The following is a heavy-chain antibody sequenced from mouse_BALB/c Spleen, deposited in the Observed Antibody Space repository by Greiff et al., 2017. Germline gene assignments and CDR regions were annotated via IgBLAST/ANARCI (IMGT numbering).Heavy chain of an antibody. D-gene: IGHD1-1*01. CDR3: AREGKYGSSYFDY. J-gene: IGHJ2*01. Sequence: EVQRVESGPELMKPGASVKISCKASGYSFTSYYMHWVKQSHGKSLEWIGYIDPFNGGTSYNQKFKGKATLTVDKSSSTAYMHLSSLTSEDSAVYYCAREGKYGSSYFDYWGQGTTLTVSS. CDR2: IDPFNGGT. CDR1: GYSFTSYY. V-gene: IGHV1S135*01.